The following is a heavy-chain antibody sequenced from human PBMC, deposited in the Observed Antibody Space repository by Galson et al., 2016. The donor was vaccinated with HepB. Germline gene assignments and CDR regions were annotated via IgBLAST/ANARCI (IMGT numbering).Heavy chain of an antibody. J-gene: IGHJ4*02. Sequence: SETLSLTCTVPGDSISSQYWTWIRQPAGRGPEWIGRIRTSGRINYHPSLKSRVSMSIDTSKNQVSLRLTSVTAADTAVYYCARRYEYRSTCYYFDSWGQGILVTVSS. CDR2: IRTSGRI. CDR1: GDSISSQY. CDR3: ARRYEYRSTCYYFDS. V-gene: IGHV4-4*07. D-gene: IGHD2-2*01.